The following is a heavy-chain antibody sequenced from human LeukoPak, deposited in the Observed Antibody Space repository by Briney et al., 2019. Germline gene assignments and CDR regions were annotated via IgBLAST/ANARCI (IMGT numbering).Heavy chain of an antibody. D-gene: IGHD3-22*01. CDR2: ISYHGSNK. J-gene: IGHJ6*02. CDR3: ARDLIAGDYYYGMDV. Sequence: TGGSLRLSCAASGFTFSSYAMHGGLQAPRKGREGGAVISYHGSNKYYAQSVKGRFTISRDNSKNTLYLQMNSLRAEDTAVYYCARDLIAGDYYYGMDVWGQGTTVTVSS. CDR1: GFTFSSYA. V-gene: IGHV3-30*04.